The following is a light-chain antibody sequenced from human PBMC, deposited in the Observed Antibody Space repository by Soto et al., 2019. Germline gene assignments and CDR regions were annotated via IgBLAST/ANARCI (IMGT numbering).Light chain of an antibody. J-gene: IGKJ1*01. CDR3: QQYGSLPWT. CDR1: QSVSANY. Sequence: EIVLTQSPGTLSLSPGEEATLSCRASQSVSANYLAWYQQKPGQTPRPLIYGASSRAIGIPDRFSGSGSGTDFTLTISRLEPEDFAVYYCQQYGSLPWTFGQGTKVDI. V-gene: IGKV3-20*01. CDR2: GAS.